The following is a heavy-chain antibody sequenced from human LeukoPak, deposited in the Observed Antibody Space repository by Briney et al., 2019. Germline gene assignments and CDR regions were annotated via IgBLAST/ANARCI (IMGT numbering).Heavy chain of an antibody. J-gene: IGHJ4*02. Sequence: SETLSLTCSVSAGSISSSSWWSWVRQSPVKGLEWIGEIYLYGTTNYNPSLKSRVTMSVDRSKNQFSLKLSSVTAADTAVYYCARLGYCSSTSCYPRTLVDYWGQGTLVTVSS. CDR3: ARLGYCSSTSCYPRTLVDY. D-gene: IGHD2-2*01. CDR1: AGSISSSSW. CDR2: IYLYGTT. V-gene: IGHV4-4*02.